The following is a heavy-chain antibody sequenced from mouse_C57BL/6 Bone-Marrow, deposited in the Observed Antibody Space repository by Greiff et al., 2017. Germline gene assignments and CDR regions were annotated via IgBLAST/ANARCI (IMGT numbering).Heavy chain of an antibody. CDR1: GYTLTSFG. CDR2: IYPRSGNT. D-gene: IGHD1-1*01. J-gene: IGHJ2*01. CDR3: ARTMYYGSSQYYFDY. Sequence: QVQLQQSGAELARPGASVKLSCKVSGYTLTSFGISWVKLRTGQGLEWNGEIYPRSGNTYYNEKFKGKATLTADKSSSTTYMVLLSQTSEDSAVYFCARTMYYGSSQYYFDYWGQGTTLTVSS. V-gene: IGHV1-81*01.